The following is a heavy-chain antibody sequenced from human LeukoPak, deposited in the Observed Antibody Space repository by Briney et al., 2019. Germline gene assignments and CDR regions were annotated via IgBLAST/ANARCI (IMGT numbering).Heavy chain of an antibody. V-gene: IGHV3-33*08. CDR3: VRDYCSGGSCYESKWFDP. D-gene: IGHD2-15*01. CDR2: IWFDGINT. CDR1: GFTFSSYA. J-gene: IGHJ5*02. Sequence: GGSLRLSCSASGFTFSSYAMHWVRQAPGKGLEWVAVIWFDGINTNHADSVKGRFTVSRDNSKNTLFLQMNSLRAEDTAVYFCVRDYCSGGSCYESKWFDPWGQGTLVTVSS.